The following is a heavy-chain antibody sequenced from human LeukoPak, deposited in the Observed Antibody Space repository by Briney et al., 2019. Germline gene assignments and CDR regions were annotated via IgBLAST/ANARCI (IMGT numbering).Heavy chain of an antibody. CDR2: IYSSGGT. CDR1: GGSISSYF. CDR3: ARGGSRVFDF. Sequence: ATLSLTCTVSGGSISSYFWSWIRQPPGKELEWIGYIYSSGGTSYNPSLKSRVTISVDTSKNQFSLKLTSVTAADSAVYYCARGGSRVFDFWGQGTLVTVSS. V-gene: IGHV4-4*09. D-gene: IGHD2-2*01. J-gene: IGHJ4*02.